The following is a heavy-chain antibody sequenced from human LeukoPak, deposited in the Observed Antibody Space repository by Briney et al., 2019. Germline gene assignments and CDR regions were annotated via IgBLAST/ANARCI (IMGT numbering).Heavy chain of an antibody. CDR1: GFTFTSSA. CDR2: INPNSGGT. J-gene: IGHJ4*02. D-gene: IGHD6-6*01. Sequence: ASVKVSCKASGFTFTSSAMQWVRQARGQRLEWIGWINPNSGGTNYAQKFQGRVTMTRDTSISTAYMELSRLRSDDTAVYYCARAPSSSSPAGLWGQGTLVTVSS. CDR3: ARAPSSSSPAGL. V-gene: IGHV1-2*02.